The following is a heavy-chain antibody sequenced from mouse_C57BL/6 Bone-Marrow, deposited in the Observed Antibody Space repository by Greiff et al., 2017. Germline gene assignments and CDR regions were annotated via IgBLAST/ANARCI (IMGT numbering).Heavy chain of an antibody. CDR2: IDPENGDT. Sequence: VQLQQSGAELVRPGASVKLSCTASGFNIKDDYMHWVKQRPEQGLEWIGWIDPENGDTEYASKFQGKATITADTSSNTAYLQLSSLTSEDTAVXYGTTWATVVATNYYAMDYWGQGTSVTVSS. D-gene: IGHD1-1*01. CDR1: GFNIKDDY. V-gene: IGHV14-4*01. J-gene: IGHJ4*01. CDR3: TTWATVVATNYYAMDY.